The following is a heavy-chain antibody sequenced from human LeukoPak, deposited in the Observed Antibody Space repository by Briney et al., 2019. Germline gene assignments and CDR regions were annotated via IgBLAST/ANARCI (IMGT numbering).Heavy chain of an antibody. CDR1: GGTFSSYA. CDR2: IIPIFGTA. V-gene: IGHV1-69*13. J-gene: IGHJ4*02. Sequence: GASVKVSCKASGGTFSSYAISWVRQAPGQGLEWMGGIIPIFGTANYAQKFQGRVTITADESTSTAYMELSSLRSDDTAVYYCARGYGSGSYYNPSDFWGQGTLVTVSS. D-gene: IGHD3-10*01. CDR3: ARGYGSGSYYNPSDF.